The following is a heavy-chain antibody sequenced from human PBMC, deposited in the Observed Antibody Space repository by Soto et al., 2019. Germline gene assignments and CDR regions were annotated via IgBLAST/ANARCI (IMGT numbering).Heavy chain of an antibody. Sequence: GASVKVSCKASGYTFTGYYMHWVRQAPGQGLEWMGWINPNSGGTNYAQKFQGWVTMTRDTSISTAYMELSRLRSDDTAVYYCARNYYDSSGYFSEIGAFDIWGQGTMVTVS. CDR3: ARNYYDSSGYFSEIGAFDI. CDR2: INPNSGGT. CDR1: GYTFTGYY. J-gene: IGHJ3*02. D-gene: IGHD3-22*01. V-gene: IGHV1-2*04.